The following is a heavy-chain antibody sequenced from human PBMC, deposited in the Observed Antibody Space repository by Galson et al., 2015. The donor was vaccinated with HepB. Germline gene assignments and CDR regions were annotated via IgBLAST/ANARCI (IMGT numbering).Heavy chain of an antibody. CDR3: AKERGNDAWYFTN. D-gene: IGHD4-23*01. V-gene: IGHV1-2*06. Sequence: SVKVSCKASGYTFTGYYIHWVRQAPGQGLEWMGRINPRTGGTNYAQTFQGRVTMTRDTSITTAYMELSGLRSDDTAVYYCAKERGNDAWYFTNWGQGALVTVSS. J-gene: IGHJ4*02. CDR1: GYTFTGYY. CDR2: INPRTGGT.